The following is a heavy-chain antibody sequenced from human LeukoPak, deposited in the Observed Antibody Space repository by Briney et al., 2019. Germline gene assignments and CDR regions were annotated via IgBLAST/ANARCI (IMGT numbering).Heavy chain of an antibody. V-gene: IGHV4-59*04. CDR3: ARHEWGITNAFDI. Sequence: SETLSLTCTVSGGSISSYYWSWIRQPPGKGLEWIGYIYYSGTTYYNPSLKSRVTISVDTSKKQFSLKLRSVTAADTAVYYCARHEWGITNAFDIWGQGTMVTVSS. CDR2: IYYSGTT. J-gene: IGHJ3*02. D-gene: IGHD1-14*01. CDR1: GGSISSYY.